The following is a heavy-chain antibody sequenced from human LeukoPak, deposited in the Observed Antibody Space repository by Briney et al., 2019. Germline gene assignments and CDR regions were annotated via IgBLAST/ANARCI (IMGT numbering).Heavy chain of an antibody. CDR2: ISGSGGST. Sequence: GGSLRLSCAASGFTFSSYAMSWVRQAPGKGLEWVAAISGSGGSTYYADSVKGRFTISRDNSKNKLYLQMTSLRAEDTAVYYCAKLDYYDSRFDYWGQGPLVTVSS. D-gene: IGHD3-22*01. CDR1: GFTFSSYA. J-gene: IGHJ4*02. V-gene: IGHV3-23*01. CDR3: AKLDYYDSRFDY.